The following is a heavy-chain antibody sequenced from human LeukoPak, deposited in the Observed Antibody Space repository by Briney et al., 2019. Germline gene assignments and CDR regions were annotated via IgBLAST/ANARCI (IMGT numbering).Heavy chain of an antibody. Sequence: SEALSLTCTVSGGPISDFYWSWIRQPPGKGLEWIGYIYDSGSTNYNPSLKSRVTISIDTSKNQFSLRLTSVTAADTAVYHCARSYDNSHYFYALFGYWGQGTLVTVSS. CDR1: GGPISDFY. CDR2: IYDSGST. D-gene: IGHD3-22*01. CDR3: ARSYDNSHYFYALFGY. V-gene: IGHV4-59*08. J-gene: IGHJ4*02.